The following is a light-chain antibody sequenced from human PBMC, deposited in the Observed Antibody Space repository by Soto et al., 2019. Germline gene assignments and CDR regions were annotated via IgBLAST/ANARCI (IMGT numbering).Light chain of an antibody. J-gene: IGKJ4*01. CDR1: QSVSSY. CDR3: QQRSNWPLT. V-gene: IGKV3-11*01. Sequence: EIVLTQSPATLSLSPGERATLSCRASQSVSSYLAWYQQKPGQAPRLLIYDASNRATGIPARFSGRGSGTDFHLTISRLEPEDFAVYYCQQRSNWPLTFGGGTKVDIK. CDR2: DAS.